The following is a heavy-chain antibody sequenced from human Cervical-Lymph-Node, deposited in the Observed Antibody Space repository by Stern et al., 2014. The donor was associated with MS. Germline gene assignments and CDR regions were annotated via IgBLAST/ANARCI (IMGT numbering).Heavy chain of an antibody. J-gene: IGHJ6*02. D-gene: IGHD1-1*01. CDR3: AREVGSLAMDV. CDR2: ITPIFGSA. Sequence: QVQLGQSGAEVKKPGSSVKVSCKASGGSFTTYAVSWVRQAPGQGLEWMGGITPIFGSADYAQKFQGRVTITADKSTSTVYMELSSLRSEDTAVYYCAREVGSLAMDVWGQGTTVTISS. CDR1: GGSFTTYA. V-gene: IGHV1-69*06.